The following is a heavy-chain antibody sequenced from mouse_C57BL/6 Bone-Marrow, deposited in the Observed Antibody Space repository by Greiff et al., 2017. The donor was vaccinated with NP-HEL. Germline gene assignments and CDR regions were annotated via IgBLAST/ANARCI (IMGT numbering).Heavy chain of an antibody. CDR2: IWSGGST. CDR3: ARTLNYYGSRYYCDY. V-gene: IGHV2-2*01. Sequence: QVQLKQSGPGLVQPSQSLSITCTVSGFSLTSYGVHWVRQSPGKGLEWLGVIWSGGSTDYNAAFISRLSIIKDNSKSQVFFKMNSLQADDTAIYYCARTLNYYGSRYYCDYWGQGTPRTVSS. D-gene: IGHD1-1*01. J-gene: IGHJ2*01. CDR1: GFSLTSYG.